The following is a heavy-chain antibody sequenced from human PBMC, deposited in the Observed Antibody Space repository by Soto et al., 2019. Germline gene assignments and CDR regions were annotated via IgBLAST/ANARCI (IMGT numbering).Heavy chain of an antibody. CDR3: ARDRENYDFWSGQPKDPGDPIPFDP. V-gene: IGHV3-48*01. Sequence: PGGSLRLSCAASGFTFSSYSMNWVRQAPGKGLEWVSYISSSSSTIYYADSVKGRFTISRDNAKNSLYLQMNSLRAEDTAVYYCARDRENYDFWSGQPKDPGDPIPFDPWGQGTLVTVSS. CDR2: ISSSSSTI. J-gene: IGHJ5*02. D-gene: IGHD3-3*01. CDR1: GFTFSSYS.